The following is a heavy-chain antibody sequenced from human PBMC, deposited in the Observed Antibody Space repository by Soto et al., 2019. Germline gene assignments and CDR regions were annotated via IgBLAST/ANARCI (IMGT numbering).Heavy chain of an antibody. CDR2: IKSKTDGGTT. CDR1: GCTFSNAW. CDR3: TTLTPNYDFWSGYYLDY. Sequence: GGSLRLSCASSGCTFSNAWMSWVRQAPGKGLEWVGRIKSKTDGGTTDYAAPVKGRFTISRDDSKNTLYLQMNSLKTEDTAVYYCTTLTPNYDFWSGYYLDYWGQGTLVTVSS. D-gene: IGHD3-3*01. V-gene: IGHV3-15*01. J-gene: IGHJ4*02.